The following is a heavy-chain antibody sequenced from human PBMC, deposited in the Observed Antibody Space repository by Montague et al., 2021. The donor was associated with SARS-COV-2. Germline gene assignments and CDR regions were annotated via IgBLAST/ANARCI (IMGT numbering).Heavy chain of an antibody. CDR2: IHHGGST. V-gene: IGHV4-34*01. Sequence: SETLSLTCAVHGGPFSTYSWNWIRQLPGKGLEWIGEIHHGGSTNYNPSLKSRVTISADTSKNQFSLKLTSVAAADTAVYYCARLGDGVVPSPILGVGPYYSYYYMDVWGKGTTVTVSS. CDR1: GGPFSTYS. CDR3: ARLGDGVVPSPILGVGPYYSYYYMDV. J-gene: IGHJ6*03. D-gene: IGHD3-10*01.